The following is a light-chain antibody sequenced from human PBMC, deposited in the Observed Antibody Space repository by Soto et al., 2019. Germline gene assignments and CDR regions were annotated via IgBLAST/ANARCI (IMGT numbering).Light chain of an antibody. V-gene: IGKV3-15*01. J-gene: IGKJ1*01. CDR2: GAS. CDR1: QSVRSN. Sequence: EIVMTQSPATLSVSPGERATLSCRASQSVRSNLAWYQQKPGQAPRLLISGASTRATGIPARFSGSGSGTEFTLTISSLQSEDFAVYYCQQHNNWPPWTFGQGTKVEIK. CDR3: QQHNNWPPWT.